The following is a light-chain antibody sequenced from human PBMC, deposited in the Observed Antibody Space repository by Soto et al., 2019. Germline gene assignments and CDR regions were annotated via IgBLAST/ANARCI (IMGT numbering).Light chain of an antibody. CDR1: QSVSSSY. V-gene: IGKV3-20*01. J-gene: IGKJ1*01. Sequence: EIVLTQSPGTLSSSPGERATLSCRASQSVSSSYLAWYQHRPGQAPRLLIYGSSRRATGIPDRFGGSGSGTDFTLTISRLEPEDFAVYYFQQDGDSSWTFGQGTKVEIK. CDR2: GSS. CDR3: QQDGDSSWT.